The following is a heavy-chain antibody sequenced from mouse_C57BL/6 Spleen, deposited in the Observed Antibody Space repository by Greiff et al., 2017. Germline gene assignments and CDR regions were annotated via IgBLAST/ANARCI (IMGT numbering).Heavy chain of an antibody. V-gene: IGHV5-12*01. CDR2: ISNGGGST. CDR3: ASPYDYDRAWFAY. CDR1: GFTFSDYY. D-gene: IGHD2-4*01. Sequence: EVKLMESGGGLVQPGGSLKLSCAASGFTFSDYYMYWFRQTPEKRLELVAYISNGGGSTYYPDTVKGRFTISRDNAKNTLYLQMSRLKSEDTAMYYGASPYDYDRAWFAYWGQGTLVTGSA. J-gene: IGHJ3*01.